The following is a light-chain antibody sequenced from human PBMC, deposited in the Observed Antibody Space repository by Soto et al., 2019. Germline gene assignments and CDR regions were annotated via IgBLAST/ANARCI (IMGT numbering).Light chain of an antibody. CDR2: GAS. V-gene: IGKV3-15*01. CDR3: HQRQYWPPIT. J-gene: IGKJ5*01. Sequence: EIVLTQSPVTLSVSPGERATLSCRASQSVSSNLAWYQQSPGQAPRLLIYGASTRAAGIPARFSGSGSGTEFTLTITSLQSEDFALYYCHQRQYWPPITFGQGTRLEIK. CDR1: QSVSSN.